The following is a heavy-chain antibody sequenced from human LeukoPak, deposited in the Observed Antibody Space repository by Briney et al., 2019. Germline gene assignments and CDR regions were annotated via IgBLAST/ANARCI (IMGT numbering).Heavy chain of an antibody. CDR1: GYTFTSYG. J-gene: IGHJ5*02. V-gene: IGHV1-18*01. D-gene: IGHD3-10*01. CDR2: ISAFNGNT. CDR3: ARDAWHYGSGSYYNRNWFDP. Sequence: ASVKVSCKASGYTFTSYGISWVRQAPGQGLEWMGWISAFNGNTNYAQKLQGRVTMTTDTSTSTAYMELRSLRSDDTAVYYCARDAWHYGSGSYYNRNWFDPWGQGTLVTVSS.